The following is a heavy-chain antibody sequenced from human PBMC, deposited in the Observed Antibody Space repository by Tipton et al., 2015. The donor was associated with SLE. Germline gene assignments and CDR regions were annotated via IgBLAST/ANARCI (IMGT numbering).Heavy chain of an antibody. CDR2: INHSGST. D-gene: IGHD6-6*01. J-gene: IGHJ4*02. V-gene: IGHV4-34*01. CDR1: GGSFSGYY. CDR3: ARVEYSSSSYYFDY. Sequence: TLSLTCAVYGGSFSGYYWSWIRQPPGKGLEWIGEINHSGSTNYNPSLKSRVTISVDTSKNQFSLKLSSVTAADTAVYYCARVEYSSSSYYFDYWGQGTLVTVSS.